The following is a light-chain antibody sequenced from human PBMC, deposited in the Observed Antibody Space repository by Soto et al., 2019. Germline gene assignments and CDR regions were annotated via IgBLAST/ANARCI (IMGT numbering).Light chain of an antibody. V-gene: IGKV1-5*01. J-gene: IGKJ1*01. CDR2: DAS. Sequence: DIQMTQSPSTLSASVGDRVTLSCRASQSISSWLAWYQQKPGKAPKLLIYDASTLESGVPSRFSGSGSGTEFTLTIIRLQHDEFATYYRYHYNRYLTFGHGTKVDIK. CDR3: YHYNRYLT. CDR1: QSISSW.